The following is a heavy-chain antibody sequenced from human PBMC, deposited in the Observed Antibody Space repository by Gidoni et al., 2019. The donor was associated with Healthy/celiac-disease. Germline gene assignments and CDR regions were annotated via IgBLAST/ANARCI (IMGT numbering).Heavy chain of an antibody. CDR1: GFSLSTSGVG. Sequence: QITLKESGPTLVKPTQTLPLTCTFSGFSLSTSGVGVGWIRQPPGKALEWLALIYWNDDKRYSPSLKSRLTITKDTSKNQVVLTMTNMDPVDTATYYCAHSSSRYYDILTGYYRIFDYWGQGTLVTVSS. CDR2: IYWNDDK. J-gene: IGHJ4*02. CDR3: AHSSSRYYDILTGYYRIFDY. V-gene: IGHV2-5*01. D-gene: IGHD3-9*01.